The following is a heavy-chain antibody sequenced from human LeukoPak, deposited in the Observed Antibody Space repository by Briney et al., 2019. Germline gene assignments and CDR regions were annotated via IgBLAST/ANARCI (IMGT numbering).Heavy chain of an antibody. J-gene: IGHJ4*02. CDR2: IQSSGTT. Sequence: GGSLRLSCAASGFTVSSNYMGWVRQAPGKGLEWVSLIQSSGTTSYADSVKGRFTISRDNSKNTLYLQMNSLRAEDTAVFYCAKGAGYALYYFDYWGQGTLVTVSS. V-gene: IGHV3-66*01. CDR3: AKGAGYALYYFDY. D-gene: IGHD3-16*01. CDR1: GFTVSSNY.